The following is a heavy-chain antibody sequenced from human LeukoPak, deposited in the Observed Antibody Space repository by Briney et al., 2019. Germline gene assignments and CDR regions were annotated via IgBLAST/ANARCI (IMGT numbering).Heavy chain of an antibody. CDR2: IRYDGSNK. Sequence: GGSLRLSCAASGFTFSSYGMHWIRQAPGKGLEWVAFIRYDGSNKYYADSVKGRFTISRDNSKNTLYLQMNILSAEDTAVYYCAKDHPDFWSGYSGGEDYWGQGTLVTVSS. D-gene: IGHD3-3*01. J-gene: IGHJ4*02. CDR3: AKDHPDFWSGYSGGEDY. V-gene: IGHV3-30*02. CDR1: GFTFSSYG.